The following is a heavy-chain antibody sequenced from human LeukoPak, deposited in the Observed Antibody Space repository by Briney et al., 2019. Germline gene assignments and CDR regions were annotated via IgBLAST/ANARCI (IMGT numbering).Heavy chain of an antibody. J-gene: IGHJ4*02. CDR2: ISHSGST. Sequence: SETLSLTCAVYGGSISDYYWSWIRQPPGKGLEWIGEISHSGSTDYNPSLKSRVTISVDTSKNQPSLKLNSVTAADTAVYYCARELGYCSGNNCYGGTFDYWGQGTLVTVSS. CDR1: GGSISDYY. V-gene: IGHV4-34*01. D-gene: IGHD2-2*01. CDR3: ARELGYCSGNNCYGGTFDY.